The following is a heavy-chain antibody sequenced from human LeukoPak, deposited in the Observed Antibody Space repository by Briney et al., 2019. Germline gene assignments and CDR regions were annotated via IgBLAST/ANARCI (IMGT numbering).Heavy chain of an antibody. Sequence: GGCLRLSCAASGFTFSGYAMSWVRQAPGKGLEWVSSISSSSSYIYYADSVKGRFTISRDNAKNSLYLQMNSLRAEDTAVYYCARTTYYYDSGASNWGQGTLVTVSS. CDR3: ARTTYYYDSGASN. D-gene: IGHD3-10*01. CDR2: ISSSSSYI. J-gene: IGHJ4*02. CDR1: GFTFSGYA. V-gene: IGHV3-21*01.